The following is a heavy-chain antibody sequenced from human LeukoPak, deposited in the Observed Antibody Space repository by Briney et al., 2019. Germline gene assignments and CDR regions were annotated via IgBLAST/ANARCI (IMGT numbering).Heavy chain of an antibody. V-gene: IGHV3-23*01. CDR2: ISGSGDNT. J-gene: IGHJ5*02. CDR3: AKGGLVHRFDP. Sequence: GGSLRLSCAASGFMLSSYWMSWVRQAPGKGLEWVSGISGSGDNTYYADSVKGRFTISRDNSKNTLYLQMNSLRADDTAVYYCAKGGLVHRFDPWGQGTLVTVSS. CDR1: GFMLSSYW.